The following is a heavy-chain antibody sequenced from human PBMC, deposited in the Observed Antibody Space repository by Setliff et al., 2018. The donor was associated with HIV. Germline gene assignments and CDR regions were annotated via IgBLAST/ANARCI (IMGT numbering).Heavy chain of an antibody. CDR3: ARLGDSGYDFRGYFDY. J-gene: IGHJ4*02. CDR2: VYYSGGT. V-gene: IGHV4-39*01. Sequence: TSETLSLTCTVSGGSVSDTSYYWGWIRQPPGKGLEWLANVYYSGGTYYNPSLNSRVTISVDTSRNQFSLKLTSVTAADTALYFCARLGDSGYDFRGYFDYWGQGKQVTVSS. D-gene: IGHD5-12*01. CDR1: GGSVSDTSYY.